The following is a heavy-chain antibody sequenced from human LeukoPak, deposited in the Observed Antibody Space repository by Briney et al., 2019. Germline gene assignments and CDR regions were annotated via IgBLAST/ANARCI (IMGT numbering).Heavy chain of an antibody. D-gene: IGHD3-22*01. J-gene: IGHJ5*02. CDR3: ARGRDMADSSGYYFLFSWFDP. CDR1: GYTFTGYY. V-gene: IGHV1-2*02. CDR2: INPNSGGT. Sequence: GASVKVSCKASGYTFTGYYMHWVRQAPGQGLEWMGWINPNSGGTNYAQKFQGRVTMTRDTSISTAYMELSRLRSDDTAVYYCARGRDMADSSGYYFLFSWFDPWGQGTLVTVSS.